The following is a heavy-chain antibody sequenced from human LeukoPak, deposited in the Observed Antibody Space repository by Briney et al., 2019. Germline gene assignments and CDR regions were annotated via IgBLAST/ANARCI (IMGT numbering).Heavy chain of an antibody. J-gene: IGHJ4*02. CDR3: AKVSWVSSTDAVR. V-gene: IGHV3-23*01. Sequence: PGGSLRLSCAASGLSFSSFAMSWVRQGPARGLEWVSSIRGTGETFYAASVRGRFTLSSDSSRNTVYFQLKNLRVDDTAIYYCAKVSWVSSTDAVRWGQGTLVTVSS. CDR1: GLSFSSFA. CDR2: IRGTGET. D-gene: IGHD3-16*01.